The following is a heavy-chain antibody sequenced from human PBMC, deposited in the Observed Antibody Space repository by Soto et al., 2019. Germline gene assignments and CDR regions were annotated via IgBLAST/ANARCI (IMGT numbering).Heavy chain of an antibody. V-gene: IGHV1-58*02. CDR3: AAPRPNRYYYYYMDV. CDR1: GFTFTSSA. J-gene: IGHJ6*03. CDR2: IVVGSGNT. Sequence: SVKVSCKASGFTFTSSAMQWLRQARGQRLEWIGWIVVGSGNTNYAQKFQERVTITRDMSTSTAYMELSSLRSEDTAVYYCAAPRPNRYYYYYMDVWGKGTTVNVSS.